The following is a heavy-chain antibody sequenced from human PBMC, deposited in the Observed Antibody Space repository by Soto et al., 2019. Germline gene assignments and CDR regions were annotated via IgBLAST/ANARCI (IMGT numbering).Heavy chain of an antibody. J-gene: IGHJ6*01. CDR1: GGSISSSSYY. D-gene: IGHD5-18*01. CDR2: IYYSGST. CDR3: ACICSGGYGYGFYYYGMDV. V-gene: IGHV4-39*01. Sequence: QLQLQESGPGLVKPSETLSLTCTVSGGSISSSSYYWGWIRQPPGKGLEWIGSIYYSGSTYYNPSLTSRVTISVDTSKNQFSLKLSSVTAADPPVYYCACICSGGYGYGFYYYGMDVW.